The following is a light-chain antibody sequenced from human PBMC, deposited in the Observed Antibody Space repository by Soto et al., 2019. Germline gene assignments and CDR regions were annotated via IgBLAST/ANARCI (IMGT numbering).Light chain of an antibody. CDR2: DAS. V-gene: IGKV1-39*01. Sequence: DIHLTRSPSSLSASVGDKVTITCRASQSIRSYLNWVQQKPGKAPKLLIYDASSLQTGVPSRFSGSGSGTDFSLTISSLQPEDFATYYCQQLNTYPITFAQGTRLDIK. CDR1: QSIRSY. J-gene: IGKJ5*01. CDR3: QQLNTYPIT.